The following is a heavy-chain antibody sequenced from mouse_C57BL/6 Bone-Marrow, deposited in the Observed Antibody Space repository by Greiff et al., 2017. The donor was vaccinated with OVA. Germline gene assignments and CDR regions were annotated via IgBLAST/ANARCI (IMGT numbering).Heavy chain of an antibody. J-gene: IGHJ2*01. CDR2: ISDGGSYT. V-gene: IGHV5-4*01. D-gene: IGHD2-1*01. CDR3: AREAYGNPFCY. CDR1: GFTFSSYA. Sequence: EVKLVESGGGLVKPGGSLKLSCAASGFTFSSYAMSWVRQTPEKRLEWVATISDGGSYTYYPDNVKGRFTISRDNAKNNLYLQMSHLKSEDTAMYYCAREAYGNPFCYWGQGTTLTVSS.